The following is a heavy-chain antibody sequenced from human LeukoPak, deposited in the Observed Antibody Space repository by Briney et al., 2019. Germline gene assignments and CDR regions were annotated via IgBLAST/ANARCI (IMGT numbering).Heavy chain of an antibody. V-gene: IGHV1-18*01. CDR3: ARGSIVGATFDYFDH. J-gene: IGHJ4*02. CDR1: GYTFTSYG. D-gene: IGHD1-26*01. CDR2: ISGYNGNT. Sequence: ASVKVSCKASGYTFTSYGISWVRQAPGQGLEWMGWISGYNGNTKNAQKLQGRVTMTTDTSTSTAYMELRSLRSDDTAVYYCARGSIVGATFDYFDHWGQGTLVTVSS.